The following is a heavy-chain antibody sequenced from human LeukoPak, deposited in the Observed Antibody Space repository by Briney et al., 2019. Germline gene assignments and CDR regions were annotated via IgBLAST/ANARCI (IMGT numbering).Heavy chain of an antibody. J-gene: IGHJ6*03. D-gene: IGHD2-2*02. Sequence: ASVKVSCKASGYTFTGYYMHWVRQAPGQGLEWMGWINPNSGGTNYAQKFQGRVTMTRDTSISTAYMELSSLRSEDTAVYYCVRDHCSSTSCYKDYYYYMDVWGKGTTVTVSS. CDR2: INPNSGGT. CDR3: VRDHCSSTSCYKDYYYYMDV. V-gene: IGHV1-2*02. CDR1: GYTFTGYY.